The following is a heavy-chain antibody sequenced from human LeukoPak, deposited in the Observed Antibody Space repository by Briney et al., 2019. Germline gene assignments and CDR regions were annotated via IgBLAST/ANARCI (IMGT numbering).Heavy chain of an antibody. V-gene: IGHV3-30*04. CDR1: GFTFSSYA. D-gene: IGHD3-16*02. CDR3: ARHRTASDY. Sequence: GGSLRLSCAASGFTFSSYAMHWVRQAPGKGLEWVAVISYDGSNKYYADSVKGRFTISRDNSKNTLYLQMNSLRAEDTAVYYCARHRTASDYWGQGTLVTVSS. CDR2: ISYDGSNK. J-gene: IGHJ4*02.